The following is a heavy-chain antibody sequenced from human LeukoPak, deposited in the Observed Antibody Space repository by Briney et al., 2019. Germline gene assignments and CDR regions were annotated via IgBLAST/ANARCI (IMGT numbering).Heavy chain of an antibody. CDR3: ARDYDYVWGCHSYNWFDP. J-gene: IGHJ5*02. Sequence: GGSLRLSCAASGFTFSSYWMHWVRQAPGKGLVWVSRINSDGSSTSYADSVKGRFTISRDNAKNTLYLQMNSLRAEDTAVYYCARDYDYVWGCHSYNWFDPWGQGTLVTVSS. CDR2: INSDGSST. D-gene: IGHD3-16*01. CDR1: GFTFSSYW. V-gene: IGHV3-74*01.